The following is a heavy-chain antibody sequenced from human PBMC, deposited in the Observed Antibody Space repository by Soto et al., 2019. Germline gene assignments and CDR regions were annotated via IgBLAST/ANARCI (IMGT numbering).Heavy chain of an antibody. CDR2: INPTGGST. Sequence: ASVKVSCKASGYTFSNYFMHWVRQAPGQGLEWMGKINPTGGSTNFAQKFQGRVTMIRDPSTSTFYMELSNLRSEDTAVYYCAREPGRTREFEYWGQGTLVTVSS. J-gene: IGHJ4*02. CDR1: GYTFSNYF. CDR3: AREPGRTREFEY. V-gene: IGHV1-46*01.